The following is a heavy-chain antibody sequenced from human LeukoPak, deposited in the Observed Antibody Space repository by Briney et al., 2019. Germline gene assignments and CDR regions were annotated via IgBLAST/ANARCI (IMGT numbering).Heavy chain of an antibody. CDR2: ISGSGGSR. Sequence: GRSLRLSCAASGFTFSSYAMSWVRQAPGKGLEWVSAISGSGGSRYYADSVKGRFTISRDNSKNTLYLQMNSLRAEDTAVYYCAKLYDSSGLFDYWGQGTLVTVSS. CDR3: AKLYDSSGLFDY. D-gene: IGHD3-22*01. V-gene: IGHV3-23*01. CDR1: GFTFSSYA. J-gene: IGHJ4*02.